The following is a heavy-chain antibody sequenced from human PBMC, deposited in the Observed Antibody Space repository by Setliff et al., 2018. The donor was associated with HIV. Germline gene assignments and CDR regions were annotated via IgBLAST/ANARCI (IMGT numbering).Heavy chain of an antibody. CDR2: VGAVGSPK. CDR3: ARSGGDCSGISCYSLWFDP. D-gene: IGHD2-15*01. CDR1: GFSFSTYA. V-gene: IGHV3-23*01. J-gene: IGHJ5*02. Sequence: GGSLRLSCAASGFSFSTYAMGWVRQAPGKGLEWVSTVGAVGSPKFYAESVKGRFTISRDNPNNMLFLQMNSLRTEDTAVYYCARSGGDCSGISCYSLWFDPWGHGTLVTVSS.